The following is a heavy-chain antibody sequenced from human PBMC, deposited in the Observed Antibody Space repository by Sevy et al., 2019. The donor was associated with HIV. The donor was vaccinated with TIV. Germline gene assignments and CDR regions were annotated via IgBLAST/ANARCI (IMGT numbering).Heavy chain of an antibody. CDR2: ISKSGSTT. CDR3: AREENRELGTIPLDS. Sequence: GGSLRLSCAASGFTFSHYNMNWVRQAPGKGLEWISYISKSGSTTYFADSVRGRFTISRDNAKNSLFLEMHSLTDEDTAVYYCAREENRELGTIPLDSWGRGIQVTVSS. V-gene: IGHV3-48*02. J-gene: IGHJ4*02. D-gene: IGHD7-27*01. CDR1: GFTFSHYN.